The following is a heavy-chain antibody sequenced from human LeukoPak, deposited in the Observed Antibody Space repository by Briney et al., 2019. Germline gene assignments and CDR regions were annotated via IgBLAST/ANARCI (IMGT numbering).Heavy chain of an antibody. V-gene: IGHV3-30*02. CDR1: GFTFSSYG. Sequence: PGGSLRLSCAASGFTFSSYGMHWVRQAPGKGLEWVAFIRYDGSNKYYADSVKGRFTISRDNSKNTLYLQMNSLRAEDTAVYYCAPEGVYGLEYWGQGTLVTVSS. D-gene: IGHD3-10*01. J-gene: IGHJ4*02. CDR3: APEGVYGLEY. CDR2: IRYDGSNK.